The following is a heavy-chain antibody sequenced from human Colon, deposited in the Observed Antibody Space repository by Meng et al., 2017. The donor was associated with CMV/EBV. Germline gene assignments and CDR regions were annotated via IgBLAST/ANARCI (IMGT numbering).Heavy chain of an antibody. CDR2: INSYSSNI. Sequence: GGSLRLSCAVSGLTFGAYKMHWVRQAPGKGLEWVSSINSYSSNIAYADSVMGRFTISRDNAKNSLYLQMNSLGAEDTAVYFCVRELRRSWFDSWGQGTLGTVSS. V-gene: IGHV3-21*01. J-gene: IGHJ5*01. D-gene: IGHD2-8*01. CDR3: VRELRRSWFDS. CDR1: GLTFGAYK.